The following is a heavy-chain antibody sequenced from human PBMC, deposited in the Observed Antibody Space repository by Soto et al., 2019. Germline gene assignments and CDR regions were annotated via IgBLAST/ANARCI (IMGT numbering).Heavy chain of an antibody. Sequence: GGSLRLSCAASGFTFSSYWMSWVRQAPGKGLEWVANTKQDGSEKYYVDSVKDRFTISRDNAKNSLYLQMNSLRAEDTAVYYCARERSMIVVVNDAFDIWGQGTMVTVSS. CDR2: TKQDGSEK. CDR3: ARERSMIVVVNDAFDI. V-gene: IGHV3-7*03. J-gene: IGHJ3*02. D-gene: IGHD3-22*01. CDR1: GFTFSSYW.